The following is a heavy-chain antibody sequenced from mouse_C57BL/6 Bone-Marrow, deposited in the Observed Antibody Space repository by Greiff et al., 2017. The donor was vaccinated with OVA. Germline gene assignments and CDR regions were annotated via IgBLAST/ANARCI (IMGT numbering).Heavy chain of an antibody. J-gene: IGHJ2*01. V-gene: IGHV5-17*01. CDR2: ISSGSSTI. Sequence: EVQVVESGGGLVKPGGSLKLSCAASGFTFSDYGMHWVRQAPEKGLEWVAYISSGSSTIYYADTVKGRFTLSRDNAKNTLFLQRTRLRSEDTAMYYCARRRAHFDYWGQGTTLTVSS. CDR1: GFTFSDYG. D-gene: IGHD3-3*01. CDR3: ARRRAHFDY.